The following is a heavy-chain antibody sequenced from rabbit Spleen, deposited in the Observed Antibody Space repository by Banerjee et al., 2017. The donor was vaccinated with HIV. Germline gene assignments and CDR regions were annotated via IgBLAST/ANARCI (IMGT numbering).Heavy chain of an antibody. Sequence: LEESGGGLVKPGGTLTLTCTVSGFSFSSNWICWVRQAPGKGLEWIACIDTNDGDTDYANWPKGRFTISKTSSTTVTLQMTSLTAADTATYFCARDGTDNGVYGDLWGQGTLVTVS. CDR1: GFSFSSNW. J-gene: IGHJ4*01. V-gene: IGHV1S45*01. D-gene: IGHD2-1*01. CDR2: IDTNDGDT. CDR3: ARDGTDNGVYGDL.